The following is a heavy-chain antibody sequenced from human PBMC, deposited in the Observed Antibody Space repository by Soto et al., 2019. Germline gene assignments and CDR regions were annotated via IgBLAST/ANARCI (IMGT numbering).Heavy chain of an antibody. Sequence: LQSGGGVVQPGESLRLSCAASGFSLRDHALSWVRQAAGGGLEWVSGISGSEDRTNYADIVRGPFIISKDRAKNTLCLDQRGLRVDDTAVYFCGRTYTGGWGQGTLVTVSS. V-gene: IGHV3-23*01. D-gene: IGHD3-10*01. J-gene: IGHJ4*02. CDR3: GRTYTGG. CDR2: ISGSEDRT. CDR1: GFSLRDHA.